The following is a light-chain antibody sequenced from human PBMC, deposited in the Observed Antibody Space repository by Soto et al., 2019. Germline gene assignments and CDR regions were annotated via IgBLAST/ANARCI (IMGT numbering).Light chain of an antibody. CDR1: SSDVGGYSY. CDR2: DVT. J-gene: IGLJ1*01. CDR3: CSYAGSYTFV. Sequence: QSALTQPRSVSGSPGQSVTISCTGTSSDVGGYSYVSWYQQHPGKAPKLMIYDVTTRPSGIPDRFSGSESGNTASLTISGLQAEDEADYYCCSYAGSYTFVFGTGTKLTVL. V-gene: IGLV2-11*01.